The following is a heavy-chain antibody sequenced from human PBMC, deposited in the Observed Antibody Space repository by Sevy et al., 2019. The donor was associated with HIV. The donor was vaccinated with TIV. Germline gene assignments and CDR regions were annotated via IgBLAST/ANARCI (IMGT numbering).Heavy chain of an antibody. CDR2: IYTSGST. Sequence: SETLSLTCTVSGGSISSGSYYWSWIRQPAGKGLEWIGRIYTSGSTNYNPSLKSRVTMSVDSSKNQFSLKLSSVTAADTAVYYCARDSMSWYGNWFDPWGQRTLVTVSS. CDR1: GGSISSGSYY. V-gene: IGHV4-61*02. J-gene: IGHJ5*02. D-gene: IGHD6-13*01. CDR3: ARDSMSWYGNWFDP.